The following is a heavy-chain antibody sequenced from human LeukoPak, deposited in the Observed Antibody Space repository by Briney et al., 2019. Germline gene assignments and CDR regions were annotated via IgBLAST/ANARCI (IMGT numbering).Heavy chain of an antibody. Sequence: GGSLRLSCAASGFTFSSYAIHWVRRAPGKGLEWVAVISYDGSHKYYADSVKGRFTISRDNSKNTLYLQMNSLRAEDTAVYYCARSSGSGSYPPYYFDYWGQGTLVTVSS. D-gene: IGHD3-10*01. CDR2: ISYDGSHK. V-gene: IGHV3-30*04. CDR3: ARSSGSGSYPPYYFDY. J-gene: IGHJ4*02. CDR1: GFTFSSYA.